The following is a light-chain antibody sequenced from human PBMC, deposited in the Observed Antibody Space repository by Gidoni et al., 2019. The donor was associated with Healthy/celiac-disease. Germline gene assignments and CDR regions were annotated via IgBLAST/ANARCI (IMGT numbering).Light chain of an antibody. Sequence: EIVMTQSPATLSVSPGDRATLSCRASQSVSRNFAWYQQKPGQAPRLLIYGASTRATGIPARFSGSGSGTEFTLTISSLQSEDFSVYYCQQYNNWPPLTFGGGTKVEIK. CDR3: QQYNNWPPLT. CDR1: QSVSRN. J-gene: IGKJ4*01. CDR2: GAS. V-gene: IGKV3-15*01.